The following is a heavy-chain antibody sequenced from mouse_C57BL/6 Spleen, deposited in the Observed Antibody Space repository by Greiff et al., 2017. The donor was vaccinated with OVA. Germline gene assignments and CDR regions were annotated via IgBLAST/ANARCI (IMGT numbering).Heavy chain of an antibody. CDR2: IYPGNSDT. V-gene: IGHV1-5*01. CDR1: GYTFTSYW. Sequence: VQLQQSGTVLARPGASVKMSCKPSGYTFTSYWMHWVKQRPGQGLEWIGAIYPGNSDTSYNQKFKGKAKLTAVTSASTAYMELSSLTNEDSAVYYCTRSEAQAAWFAYWGQGTLVTVSA. J-gene: IGHJ3*01. CDR3: TRSEAQAAWFAY. D-gene: IGHD3-2*02.